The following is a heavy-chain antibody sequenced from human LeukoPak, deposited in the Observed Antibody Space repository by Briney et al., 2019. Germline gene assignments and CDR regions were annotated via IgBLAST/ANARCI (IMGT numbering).Heavy chain of an antibody. CDR2: IRYDGSNK. Sequence: GGSLRLSCAASGFTFSSYGMHWVRQAPGKGLEWVAFIRYDGSNKYYADSVKGRFTISRDNAKNTLYLQMNSLRAEDSAVYYCARSGGLNSGWFDPWGQGTLVTVPS. D-gene: IGHD4-23*01. V-gene: IGHV3-30*02. CDR3: ARSGGLNSGWFDP. J-gene: IGHJ5*02. CDR1: GFTFSSYG.